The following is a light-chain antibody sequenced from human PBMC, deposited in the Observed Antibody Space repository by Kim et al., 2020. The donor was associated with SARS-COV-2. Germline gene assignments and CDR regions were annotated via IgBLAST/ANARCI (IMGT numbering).Light chain of an antibody. CDR2: AAS. CDR3: LQHNSYPLT. V-gene: IGKV1-17*03. Sequence: ASVGDRVTITGRASQGISNYLAWFLQNPGKAPKRLIYAASSLQSGVPSRFSGSGSGTEFTLTISSLQPEDFATYYCLQHNSYPLTFGQGTKVDIK. J-gene: IGKJ1*01. CDR1: QGISNY.